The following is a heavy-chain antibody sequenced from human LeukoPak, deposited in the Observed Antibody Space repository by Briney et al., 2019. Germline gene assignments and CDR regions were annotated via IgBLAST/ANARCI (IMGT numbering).Heavy chain of an antibody. CDR2: ISAYNGNT. CDR3: ATAHYYDSSGYGDP. J-gene: IGHJ5*02. CDR1: GYTFTSYG. D-gene: IGHD3-22*01. Sequence: ASVKVSCKASGYTFTSYGISWVRQAPGQGLEWMGWISAYNGNTNYAQKLQGRVTMTTDTSTSTAYMELRSLRSDDTAVYYCATAHYYDSSGYGDPWGQGTLVTVSS. V-gene: IGHV1-18*01.